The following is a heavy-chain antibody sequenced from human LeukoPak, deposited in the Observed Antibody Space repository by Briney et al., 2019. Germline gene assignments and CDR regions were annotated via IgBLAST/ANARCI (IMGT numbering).Heavy chain of an antibody. CDR3: ARANNWNYALGY. Sequence: ASVEVSCKASGYTFTSYGNSWVRQAPGQGLEWMGWISAYNGNTNYAQKLQGRVTMTTDTSTGTAYMELRSLRSDDTAMYYCARANNWNYALGYWGQGTLVTVSS. J-gene: IGHJ4*02. V-gene: IGHV1-18*01. D-gene: IGHD1-7*01. CDR1: GYTFTSYG. CDR2: ISAYNGNT.